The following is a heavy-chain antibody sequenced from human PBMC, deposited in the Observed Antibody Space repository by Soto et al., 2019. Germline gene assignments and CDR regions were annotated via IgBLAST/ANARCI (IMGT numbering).Heavy chain of an antibody. CDR2: IKQDGSEK. V-gene: IGHV3-7*03. J-gene: IGHJ6*02. D-gene: IGHD6-19*01. CDR3: ARGGRGSGWYYYYYGMDV. Sequence: PGGSLRLSCAASGFTFSSYWMSWVRQAPGKGLEWVANIKQDGSEKYYVDSVKGRFTISRDNAKNSLYLQMNSLRAEDTAVYYCARGGRGSGWYYYYYGMDVWGQGTTVTVSS. CDR1: GFTFSSYW.